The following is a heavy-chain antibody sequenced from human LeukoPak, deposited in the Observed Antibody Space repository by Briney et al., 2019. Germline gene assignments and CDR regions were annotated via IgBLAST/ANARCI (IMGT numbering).Heavy chain of an antibody. J-gene: IGHJ4*02. CDR3: AKGGTYDSSGFWAPHFDY. V-gene: IGHV3-30*18. D-gene: IGHD3-22*01. Sequence: GGSLRLSCAASGLTFSTYGMHWVRQAPGKGLEWVAVISYDGSNKYYADSVKGRFTFSRDNSKNTLYLQMNSPRAEDTAVYYCAKGGTYDSSGFWAPHFDYWGQGTPVTVSS. CDR1: GLTFSTYG. CDR2: ISYDGSNK.